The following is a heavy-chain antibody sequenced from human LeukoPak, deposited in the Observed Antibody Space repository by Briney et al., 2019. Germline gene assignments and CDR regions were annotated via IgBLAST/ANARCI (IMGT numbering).Heavy chain of an antibody. Sequence: ASVKVSCKASGYTFTSYGISWVRQAPGQGLEWMGWISAYNGNTNYAQKLQGRVTMTTDTSTSTAYMELRSLRSDDTAVYYCARVSYDFWSGPAMPRDYWGQGTLVTISS. V-gene: IGHV1-18*01. J-gene: IGHJ4*02. CDR3: ARVSYDFWSGPAMPRDY. D-gene: IGHD3-3*01. CDR1: GYTFTSYG. CDR2: ISAYNGNT.